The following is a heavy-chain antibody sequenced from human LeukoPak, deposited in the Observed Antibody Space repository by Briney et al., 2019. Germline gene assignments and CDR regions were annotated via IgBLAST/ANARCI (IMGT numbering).Heavy chain of an antibody. D-gene: IGHD3-22*01. CDR2: IIPIFGTA. V-gene: IGHV1-69*13. Sequence: SVKVSCKASGGTFSSYAISWVRQAPGQGLEWMGRIIPIFGTANYAQKFQGRVTITADESTSTAYMDLSSLRSEDTAVYYCALTSTYYYDSSGYFDYWGQGTLVTVSS. J-gene: IGHJ4*02. CDR3: ALTSTYYYDSSGYFDY. CDR1: GGTFSSYA.